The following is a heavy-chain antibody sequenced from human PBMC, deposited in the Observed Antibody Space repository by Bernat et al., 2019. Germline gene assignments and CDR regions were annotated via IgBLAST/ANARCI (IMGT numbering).Heavy chain of an antibody. V-gene: IGHV4-39*01. CDR1: GGSISSSSYY. CDR3: APQWLAMNWFDP. D-gene: IGHD6-19*01. Sequence: QLQLQESGPGLVKPSETLSLTCTVSGGSISSSSYYWGWIRQPPGKGLEWIGSIYYSGSTYYNPSLKSRVTISVDTSKNQFSLKLSSVTAADTAVYYCAPQWLAMNWFDPWGQGTLVTVSS. CDR2: IYYSGST. J-gene: IGHJ5*02.